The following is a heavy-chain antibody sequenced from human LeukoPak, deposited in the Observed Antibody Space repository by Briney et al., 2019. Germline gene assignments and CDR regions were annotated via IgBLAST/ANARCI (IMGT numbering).Heavy chain of an antibody. Sequence: GGSLRLSCAASGFIFSTYGMHWVRQSPGKGLEWLAGICFDGSNEWYADSVKGRFTITRDNSKNTLFLQMNSLRAEDTAVYYCARDPGYCSGGSCYYFDYWGQGTLVTVSS. CDR2: ICFDGSNE. D-gene: IGHD2-15*01. CDR3: ARDPGYCSGGSCYYFDY. J-gene: IGHJ4*02. CDR1: GFIFSTYG. V-gene: IGHV3-33*01.